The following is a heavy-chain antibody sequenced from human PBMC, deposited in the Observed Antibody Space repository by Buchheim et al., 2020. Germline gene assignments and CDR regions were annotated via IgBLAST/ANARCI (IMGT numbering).Heavy chain of an antibody. D-gene: IGHD3-22*01. J-gene: IGHJ4*02. V-gene: IGHV3-30-3*01. Sequence: QVQLVESGGGVVQPGRSLRLSYAASGFTFSSYAMHWVRQAPGKGLEWVAVISYDGSNKYYADSVKGRFTISRDNSKNTLYLQMNSLRAEDTAVYYCASPYYDSTPYYFDYWGQGTL. CDR3: ASPYYDSTPYYFDY. CDR1: GFTFSSYA. CDR2: ISYDGSNK.